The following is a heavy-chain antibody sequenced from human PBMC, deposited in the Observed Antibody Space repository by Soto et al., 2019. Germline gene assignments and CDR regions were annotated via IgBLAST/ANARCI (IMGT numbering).Heavy chain of an antibody. CDR3: AREDYDSSGYLPYGMDV. D-gene: IGHD3-22*01. CDR1: GFTFSDYY. CDR2: ISSSGSTI. J-gene: IGHJ6*04. V-gene: IGHV3-11*01. Sequence: GGSLRLSCAASGFTFSDYYMSWIRQAPGKGLEWVSYISSSGSTIYYADSVKGRFTISRDNAKNSLYLQMNSLRAEDTAVYYCAREDYDSSGYLPYGMDVWGKGTTVTVSS.